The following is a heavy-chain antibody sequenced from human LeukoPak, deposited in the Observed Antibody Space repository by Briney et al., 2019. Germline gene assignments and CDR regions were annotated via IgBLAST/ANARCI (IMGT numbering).Heavy chain of an antibody. CDR1: GFTFGDYA. V-gene: IGHV3-49*03. CDR3: TGTVDYGDYAVGAMDY. CDR2: IRCKAYGGTT. J-gene: IGHJ4*02. D-gene: IGHD4-17*01. Sequence: GGSLRLSCTASGFTFGDYAMSWFRQAPGKGLEWVAFIRCKAYGGTTEYAASVKGRFTISREDSKSIAYLQMNSLKTEDTAVYYCTGTVDYGDYAVGAMDYWGQGTLVTVSS.